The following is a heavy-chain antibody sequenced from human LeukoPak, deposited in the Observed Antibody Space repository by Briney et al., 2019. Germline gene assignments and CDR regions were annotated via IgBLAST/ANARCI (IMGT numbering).Heavy chain of an antibody. Sequence: SETLSLTCTVSGGSISSGGYYWSWIRQHPGKGLEWIGYIYYSGSTYYNPSLKSRVTISVDTFKNQFSLKLSSVTAADTAVYYCARAGGAKDAFDIWGQGTMVTVSS. CDR3: ARAGGAKDAFDI. CDR1: GGSISSGGYY. J-gene: IGHJ3*02. CDR2: IYYSGST. V-gene: IGHV4-31*03. D-gene: IGHD3-10*01.